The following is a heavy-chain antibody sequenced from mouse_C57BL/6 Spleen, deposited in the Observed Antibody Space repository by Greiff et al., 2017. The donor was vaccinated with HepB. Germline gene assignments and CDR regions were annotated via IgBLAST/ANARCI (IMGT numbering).Heavy chain of an antibody. Sequence: EVMLVESGGGLVQPGGSLKLSCAASGFTFSDYYMYWVRQTPEKRLEWVAYISNGGGSTYYPDTVKGRFTISRDNAKNTLYLQMSRLKSEDTAMYYCARLGDGYLDYWGQGTTLTVSS. CDR2: ISNGGGST. J-gene: IGHJ2*01. D-gene: IGHD2-3*01. CDR3: ARLGDGYLDY. V-gene: IGHV5-12*01. CDR1: GFTFSDYY.